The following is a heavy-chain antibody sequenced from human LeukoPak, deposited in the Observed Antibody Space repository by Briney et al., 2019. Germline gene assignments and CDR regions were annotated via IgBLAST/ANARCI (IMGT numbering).Heavy chain of an antibody. D-gene: IGHD2-15*01. CDR1: GYTFTSYD. CDR2: MNPNSGNT. J-gene: IGHJ4*02. Sequence: ASVKVSCKASGYTFTSYDINWVRQATGQGLEWMGWMNPNSGNTGYAQKFQGRVTMTRDTSTSTVYMELSSLRSEDTAVYYCARDGYFIVSGYYFDYWGQGTLVTVSS. CDR3: ARDGYFIVSGYYFDY. V-gene: IGHV1-8*01.